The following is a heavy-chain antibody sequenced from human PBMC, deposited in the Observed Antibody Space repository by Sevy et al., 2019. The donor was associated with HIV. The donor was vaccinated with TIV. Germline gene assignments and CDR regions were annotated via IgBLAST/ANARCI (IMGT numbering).Heavy chain of an antibody. V-gene: IGHV3-30-3*01. CDR1: GFTFTLYA. CDR3: ERVAVEYCTDDCYHRFDY. Sequence: GGSLRLSCAASGFTFTLYAIHWVRQAPGKGLEWVALISYSGTDKYYAHSVKERLTISRDDSKNTAYLPMNNLRTDDTAVYYCERVAVEYCTDDCYHRFDYWGQGTQVTVSS. J-gene: IGHJ4*02. D-gene: IGHD2-21*02. CDR2: ISYSGTDK.